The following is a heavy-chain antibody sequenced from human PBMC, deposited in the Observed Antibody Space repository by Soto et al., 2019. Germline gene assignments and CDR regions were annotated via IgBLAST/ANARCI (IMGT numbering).Heavy chain of an antibody. Sequence: GGSLRLSCAASGFTFSNAWMNWVRQAPGKGLEWVGRIKSKTDGGTTDYAEPVKGRFTISRDDSKNTLYLQMNSLKTEDTAVYYCTTGRYYYDSSGYYYLSHFDYWGQGTLVTVSS. CDR2: IKSKTDGGTT. V-gene: IGHV3-15*07. D-gene: IGHD3-22*01. J-gene: IGHJ4*02. CDR1: GFTFSNAW. CDR3: TTGRYYYDSSGYYYLSHFDY.